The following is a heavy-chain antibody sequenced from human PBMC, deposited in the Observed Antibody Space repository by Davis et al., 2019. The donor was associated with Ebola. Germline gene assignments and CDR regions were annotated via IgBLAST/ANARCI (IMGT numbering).Heavy chain of an antibody. Sequence: GESLKISCAASGFTVSSNYMSWVRQAPGKGLEWVSVIYSGGSTYYADSVKGRFTISRDNAKNSLYLQMNSLRAEDTALYYCAKDITDYYDSRKAFDIWGQGTMVTVSS. CDR2: IYSGGST. V-gene: IGHV3-53*05. CDR1: GFTVSSNY. CDR3: AKDITDYYDSRKAFDI. D-gene: IGHD3-22*01. J-gene: IGHJ3*02.